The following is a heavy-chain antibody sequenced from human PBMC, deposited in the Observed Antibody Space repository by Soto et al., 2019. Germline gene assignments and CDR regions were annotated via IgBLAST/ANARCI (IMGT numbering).Heavy chain of an antibody. CDR3: ARAIGYSYGLDS. CDR1: GYSFTSYG. CDR2: ISAYNGNT. V-gene: IGHV1-18*01. Sequence: GPGVKKPGASVKVSCKASGYSFTSYGISWVRQAPGQGLEWMGWISAYNGNTNYAHKLQGRVTMTTDTSTITAYMELRSLRSDGTAVYYCARAIGYSYGLDSWGQGTLVTVSS. J-gene: IGHJ4*02. D-gene: IGHD5-18*01.